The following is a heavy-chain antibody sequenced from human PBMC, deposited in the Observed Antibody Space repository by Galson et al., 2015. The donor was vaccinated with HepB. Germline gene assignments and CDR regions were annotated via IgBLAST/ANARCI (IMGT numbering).Heavy chain of an antibody. Sequence: SLRLSCAASGFTFSSYWMHWVRQAPGKGLVWVSRINSDGSSTSCADSVKGRFTISRDNAKNTLYLQMNSLRAEDTAVYYCARGRRCSSTSCYADNNWFDPWGQGTLVTVSS. CDR1: GFTFSSYW. J-gene: IGHJ5*02. CDR2: INSDGSST. D-gene: IGHD2-2*01. V-gene: IGHV3-74*01. CDR3: ARGRRCSSTSCYADNNWFDP.